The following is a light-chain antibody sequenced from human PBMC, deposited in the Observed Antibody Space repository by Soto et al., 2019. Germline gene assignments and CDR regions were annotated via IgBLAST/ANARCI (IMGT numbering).Light chain of an antibody. CDR2: DVS. CDR3: QQYDNLPLT. J-gene: IGKJ4*01. Sequence: DIQMTQSPSSLSASVGERVTITCRASQDIANYLNWFQHKPGQAPKLLIYDVSNLETGVPSRFSGSGSSTDFTLSISRLQPEDVATYYCQQYDNLPLTFGGGTKVEIK. CDR1: QDIANY. V-gene: IGKV1-33*01.